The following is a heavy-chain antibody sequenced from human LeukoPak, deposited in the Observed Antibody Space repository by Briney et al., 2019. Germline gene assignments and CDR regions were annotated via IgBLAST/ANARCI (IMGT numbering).Heavy chain of an antibody. CDR2: IYSGGST. Sequence: SETLSLTCNVSGDSISSGTYYWSWMRQPAGKGLEWIGRIYSGGSTNSSPSPKSRVTISVDTSKNQFSLKLSSVTAADTAVYYCARLGTGDWGQGTLVTVSS. CDR3: ARLGTGD. CDR1: GDSISSGTYY. V-gene: IGHV4-61*02. D-gene: IGHD7-27*01. J-gene: IGHJ4*02.